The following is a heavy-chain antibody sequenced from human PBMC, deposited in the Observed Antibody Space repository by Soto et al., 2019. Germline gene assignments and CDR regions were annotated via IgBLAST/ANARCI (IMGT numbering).Heavy chain of an antibody. D-gene: IGHD2-15*01. CDR1: GGSIYRSGYY. Sequence: QVQLQESGPGLVKPSETLSLTCTVSGGSIYRSGYYWGWIRQPPGRGLAWIGNIDYNGVTYSNPSLKSLVTISRDTSKNQFSLKLTSVTAADTALYYCGKVLVGATGHTDSDSWGPGTLVAVSS. V-gene: IGHV4-39*01. J-gene: IGHJ4*02. CDR3: GKVLVGATGHTDSDS. CDR2: IDYNGVT.